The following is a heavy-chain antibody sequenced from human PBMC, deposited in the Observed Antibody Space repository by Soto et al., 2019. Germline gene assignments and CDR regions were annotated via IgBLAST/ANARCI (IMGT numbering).Heavy chain of an antibody. CDR2: FDPEDGET. V-gene: IGHV1-24*01. CDR1: GYTLTELS. Sequence: ASVKVSCKVSGYTLTELSMHWVRQAPGKGLEWMGGFDPEDGETIYAQKFQGRVTMTEDTSTDTAYMELSSLRSEDTAVYYCATDLWFGELSGYWGQGTLVTSPQ. CDR3: ATDLWFGELSGY. J-gene: IGHJ4*02. D-gene: IGHD3-10*01.